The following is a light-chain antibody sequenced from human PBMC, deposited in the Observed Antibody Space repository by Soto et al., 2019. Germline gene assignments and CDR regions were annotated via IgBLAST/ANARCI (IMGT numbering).Light chain of an antibody. J-gene: IGLJ1*01. Sequence: QSVLTQPASVSGSPGQSFTISCTGTSSDVGGYNYVSWYQQHPGKAPKLMIYEVSNRPSGVSNRFSGSKFGNTASLTISGLQAEDEAEYYCCAYAATYTYVFGTGTKVTVL. CDR3: CAYAATYTYV. V-gene: IGLV2-14*01. CDR1: SSDVGGYNY. CDR2: EVS.